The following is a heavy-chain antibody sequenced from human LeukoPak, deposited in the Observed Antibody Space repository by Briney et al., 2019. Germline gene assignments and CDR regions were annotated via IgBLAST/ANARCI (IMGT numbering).Heavy chain of an antibody. CDR2: ISGSGGSI. CDR3: ARGLTYYDILTGYYLGNWFDP. Sequence: GGSLRLSCAASGFTFSSYAMTWVRQAPGKGLEWVSAISGSGGSIYYADSVKGRFTISRDNSENTLYLQMNSLRAEDTAVYYCARGLTYYDILTGYYLGNWFDPWGQGTLVTVSS. V-gene: IGHV3-23*01. CDR1: GFTFSSYA. J-gene: IGHJ5*02. D-gene: IGHD3-9*01.